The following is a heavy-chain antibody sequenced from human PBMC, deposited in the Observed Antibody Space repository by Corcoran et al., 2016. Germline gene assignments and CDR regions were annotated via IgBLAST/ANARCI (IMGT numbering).Heavy chain of an antibody. D-gene: IGHD3-22*01. CDR3: ARAASPTPRYYDSSGYGYYFDY. CDR1: GGSISSSNW. V-gene: IGHV4-4*02. J-gene: IGHJ4*02. CDR2: IYHSGST. Sequence: QVQLQESGPGLVKPSGTLSLTCAVSGGSISSSNWWSWVRQPPGKGLEWIGEIYHSGSTNYNPSLKSRVTISVDKSKNQFSLKLSSVTAADTAVYYCARAASPTPRYYDSSGYGYYFDYWGQGTLVTVSS.